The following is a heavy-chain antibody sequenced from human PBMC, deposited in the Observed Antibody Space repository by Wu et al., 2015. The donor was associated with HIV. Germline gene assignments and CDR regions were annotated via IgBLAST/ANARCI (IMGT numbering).Heavy chain of an antibody. CDR3: ARDKHSRLWFGELLNPHRTS. D-gene: IGHD3-10*01. CDR2: INPNSGGT. CDR1: GYTFTGYY. J-gene: IGHJ6*02. Sequence: QVQLVQSGAEVKKPGASVKVSCKASGYTFTGYYMHWVRQAPGQGLEWMGWINPNSGGTNYAQKFQGRVTMTRDTSISTAYMELSRLRSDDTTVYYCARDKHSRLWFGELLNPHRTSWGQGTTVHRLL. V-gene: IGHV1-2*02.